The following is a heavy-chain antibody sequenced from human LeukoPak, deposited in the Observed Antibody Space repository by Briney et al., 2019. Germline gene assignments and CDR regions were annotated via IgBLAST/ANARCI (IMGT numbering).Heavy chain of an antibody. D-gene: IGHD3-16*01. J-gene: IGHJ4*02. CDR1: GFTSTNFA. CDR2: IIVGSGVT. Sequence: SVKVSCKASGFTSTNFAVQWVRQARGQRLEWIGWIIVGSGVTKCAQDFQERVTITRDLSTSTLYMELRSLTSEDTAVYYCAADLSNPRMGASYLDSWGQGTLVTVSS. CDR3: AADLSNPRMGASYLDS. V-gene: IGHV1-58*01.